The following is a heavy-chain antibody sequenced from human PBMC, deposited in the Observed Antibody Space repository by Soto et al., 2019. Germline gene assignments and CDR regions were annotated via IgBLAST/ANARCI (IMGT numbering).Heavy chain of an antibody. D-gene: IGHD2-2*01. V-gene: IGHV1-69*01. CDR2: IIPIFGTA. CDR3: ARPDIVVVPAAVDYYYYGMDV. J-gene: IGHJ6*02. CDR1: GGTFSSYA. Sequence: QVQLVQSGAAVKKPGSSVKVSCKASGGTFSSYAISWVRQAPGQGLEWVGGIIPIFGTANYAQKFQGRVTITADDSKSTACMELSSLRSEDTAVYYCARPDIVVVPAAVDYYYYGMDVWGQGNTVTVAS.